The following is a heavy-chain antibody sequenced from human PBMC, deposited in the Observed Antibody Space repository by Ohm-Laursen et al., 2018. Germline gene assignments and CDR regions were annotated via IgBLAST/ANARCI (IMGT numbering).Heavy chain of an antibody. D-gene: IGHD5-12*01. Sequence: GASVKVSCKASGYTFTTYGINWLRQAPGQGLEWMGWISPYNGNTLYAQDLKGRVTMTTDTSTSTAYMELRSLRSDDTAVYYCARDGFDGEWLPDYWGQGTLVTVSS. CDR1: GYTFTTYG. CDR2: ISPYNGNT. V-gene: IGHV1-18*01. J-gene: IGHJ4*02. CDR3: ARDGFDGEWLPDY.